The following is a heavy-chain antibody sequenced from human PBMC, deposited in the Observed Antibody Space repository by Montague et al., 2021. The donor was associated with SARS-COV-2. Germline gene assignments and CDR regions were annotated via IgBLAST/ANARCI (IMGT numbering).Heavy chain of an antibody. Sequence: SETLSLTCTVSGGSISSSSYYWGWIRQPPGKGLEWIGSIYYSGXTXYXXXXKXRVTISVDTSKNQFSLKLSSVTAADTAVYYCAGKASRGITIFGVVTASYYFDYWGQGTLVTVSS. CDR2: IYYSGXT. CDR3: AGKASRGITIFGVVTASYYFDY. D-gene: IGHD3-3*01. J-gene: IGHJ4*02. CDR1: GGSISSSSYY. V-gene: IGHV4-39*01.